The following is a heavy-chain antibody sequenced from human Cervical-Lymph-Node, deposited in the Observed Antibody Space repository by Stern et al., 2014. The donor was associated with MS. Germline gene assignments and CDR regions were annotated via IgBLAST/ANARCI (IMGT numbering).Heavy chain of an antibody. V-gene: IGHV4-59*01. CDR2: IYYSGHT. CDR3: ARGFSSSWYGGRFFNY. Sequence: QVQLQQSGPGLVKPSETLSLTCTVSGGSISSYYWSWIRQAPGKGLEWIAYIYYSGHTDYNPSLQGRVTVSVDTSKNQVSLRLSSVTAADTAVYYCARGFSSSWYGGRFFNYWGQATLVTVSS. J-gene: IGHJ4*02. CDR1: GGSISSYY. D-gene: IGHD6-13*01.